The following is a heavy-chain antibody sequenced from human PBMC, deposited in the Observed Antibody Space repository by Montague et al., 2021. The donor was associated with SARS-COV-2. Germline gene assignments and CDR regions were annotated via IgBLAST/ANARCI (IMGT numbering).Heavy chain of an antibody. D-gene: IGHD3-16*01. V-gene: IGHV3-23*01. Sequence: SRSLSLSASGFPFNTYTMTWVRQAPGKGLEWVSSIFGSGAGTYYADSVQGRVTISRDNSKNTLYLQLHSLRTDDTAVYYCAKNGGSGSLVHWYFDLWGRGTPVAVSS. J-gene: IGHJ2*01. CDR3: AKNGGSGSLVHWYFDL. CDR2: IFGSGAGT. CDR1: GFPFNTYT.